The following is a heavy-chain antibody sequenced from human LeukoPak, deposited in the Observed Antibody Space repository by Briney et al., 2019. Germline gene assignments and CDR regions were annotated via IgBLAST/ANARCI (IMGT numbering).Heavy chain of an antibody. V-gene: IGHV4-30-2*01. Sequence: SQTLSLTCAVSGASISSGGYLWTWIRQPPGKGLKWIGYIYHSGSAYYNPSLKSRVTMSVDKSKNQFSLSLTSVTAADTAVYYCARGSGTVTTDWGQGTLVIVSS. D-gene: IGHD4-17*01. CDR3: ARGSGTVTTD. CDR1: GASISSGGYL. J-gene: IGHJ4*02. CDR2: IYHSGSA.